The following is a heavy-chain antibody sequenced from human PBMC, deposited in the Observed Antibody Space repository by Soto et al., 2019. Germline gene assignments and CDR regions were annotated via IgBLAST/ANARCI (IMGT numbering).Heavy chain of an antibody. Sequence: EVQLVESGGGFVQPGGSLRLSCAASGFTFSRYWMHWVRQASGAGPVGVSRISSDGSNIYYADSVKGLFTVSRDNAKNTLYLQMSSLRAADSAVYYCGRSREGYSYFEHWGQGILVTVSS. CDR3: GRSREGYSYFEH. CDR1: GFTFSRYW. CDR2: ISSDGSNI. D-gene: IGHD4-4*01. V-gene: IGHV3-74*01. J-gene: IGHJ4*02.